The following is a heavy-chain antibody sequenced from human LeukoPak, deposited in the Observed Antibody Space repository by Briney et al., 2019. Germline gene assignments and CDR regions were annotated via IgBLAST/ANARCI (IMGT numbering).Heavy chain of an antibody. CDR3: ARDCSSTSCPLRVDP. D-gene: IGHD2-2*01. CDR2: IYTSGST. Sequence: PSETLSLTCTVSGGSISSGSYYWSWIRQPAGKGLEWIGRIYTSGSTNYNPSLKSRVTISVDTSKNQSSLKLSSVTAADTAVYYCARDCSSTSCPLRVDPWGQGTLVTVSS. V-gene: IGHV4-61*02. J-gene: IGHJ5*02. CDR1: GGSISSGSYY.